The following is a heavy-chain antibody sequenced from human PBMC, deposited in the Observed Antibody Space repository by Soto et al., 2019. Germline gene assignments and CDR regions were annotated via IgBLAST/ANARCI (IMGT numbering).Heavy chain of an antibody. D-gene: IGHD2-2*01. Sequence: QVQLVQSGTEMKKPGASVKVSCKASGYTFNGNFMHWVRQAPGQGLEWMGWINSNTGGTNYAQKFQGRVTMTRDRSISTAYMELSRLTSDDTAVYYCARGGYQLLYYFDYGGQGTLLTVSS. J-gene: IGHJ4*02. CDR1: GYTFNGNF. CDR2: INSNTGGT. V-gene: IGHV1-2*02. CDR3: ARGGYQLLYYFDY.